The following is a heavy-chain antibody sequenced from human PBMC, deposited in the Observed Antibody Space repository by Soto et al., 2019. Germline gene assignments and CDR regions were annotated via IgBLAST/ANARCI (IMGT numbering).Heavy chain of an antibody. CDR2: INHSGST. Sequence: ETLSLTCAVCGGSFSGYYWSWIRQPPGKGLEWIGEINHSGSTNYNPSLKSRVTISVDTSKNQFSLKLSSVTAADTAVYYCARVGSSWYPSYYYYGMDVWGQGTTV. J-gene: IGHJ6*02. CDR3: ARVGSSWYPSYYYYGMDV. D-gene: IGHD6-13*01. V-gene: IGHV4-34*01. CDR1: GGSFSGYY.